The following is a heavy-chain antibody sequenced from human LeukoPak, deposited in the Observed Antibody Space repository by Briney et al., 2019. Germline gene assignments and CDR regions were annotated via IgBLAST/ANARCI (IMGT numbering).Heavy chain of an antibody. Sequence: SETLSLTCTVSGGSISSYYWSWIRQPAGKGLEWVGSIYYSGSTNYNPSLKSRVTISVATSKNQFSLKLSSVTAADTAVYYCAGSTYYYDSSGYYGYFHSWGQGTLVTVSS. J-gene: IGHJ5*02. CDR1: GGSISSYY. V-gene: IGHV4-59*01. CDR3: AGSTYYYDSSGYYGYFHS. CDR2: IYYSGST. D-gene: IGHD3-22*01.